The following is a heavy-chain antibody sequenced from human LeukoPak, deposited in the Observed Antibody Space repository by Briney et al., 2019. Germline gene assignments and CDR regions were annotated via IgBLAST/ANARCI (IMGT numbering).Heavy chain of an antibody. J-gene: IGHJ4*02. CDR1: GGSISSYF. V-gene: IGHV4-4*07. CDR2: IHASGTT. D-gene: IGHD1-1*01. Sequence: PSETLSLTCNVSGGSISSYFWAWIRQPAGKGLEWIGRIHASGTTNYNSSLKSRVTISVDTSKNQFSLKLSSVTAADTAVYYCARGHTRNDYWGQGTLVTVSS. CDR3: ARGHTRNDY.